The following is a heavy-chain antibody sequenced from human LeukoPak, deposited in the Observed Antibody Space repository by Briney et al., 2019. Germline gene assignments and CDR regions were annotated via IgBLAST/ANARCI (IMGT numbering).Heavy chain of an antibody. D-gene: IGHD6-19*01. CDR3: ARERNLEIAVAGTIFDY. V-gene: IGHV3-66*01. Sequence: GGSLRLSCAASGFTVSSKYMSWVRQAPGKGLEWVSVIYSGGSTYYADSVKGRFTISRDNSKNTVYLQMNSPRAEDTAVYYCARERNLEIAVAGTIFDYWGQGTLVTVSS. J-gene: IGHJ4*02. CDR2: IYSGGST. CDR1: GFTVSSKY.